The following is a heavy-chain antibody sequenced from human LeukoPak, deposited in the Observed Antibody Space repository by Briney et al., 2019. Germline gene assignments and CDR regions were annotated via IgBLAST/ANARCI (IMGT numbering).Heavy chain of an antibody. CDR2: IYTSGST. V-gene: IGHV4-4*09. J-gene: IGHJ4*02. CDR3: ARHPLGYGYYFDY. CDR1: GGSISSYY. D-gene: IGHD5-18*01. Sequence: SETLSLTCTVSGGSISSYYWSWIRQPPGKGLEWIGYIYTSGSTNYNPSLKSRVTISVDTSKNQFSLKLSSVTAADTAVYYCARHPLGYGYYFDYWGQGTLVTVSS.